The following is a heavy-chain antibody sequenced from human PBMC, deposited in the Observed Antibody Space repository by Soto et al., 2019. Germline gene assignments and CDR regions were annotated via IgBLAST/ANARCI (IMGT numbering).Heavy chain of an antibody. D-gene: IGHD3-3*01. J-gene: IGHJ6*02. Sequence: PGGSLRLSCAASGFTFSSYAMSWVRQAPGKGLEWVSAISGSGGSTYYADSVKGRFTISRDNSKNTLYLQMNSLRAEDTAVYYCAKDARRIFGVVTNGMDVWGQGTTVTVSS. CDR1: GFTFSSYA. V-gene: IGHV3-23*01. CDR2: ISGSGGST. CDR3: AKDARRIFGVVTNGMDV.